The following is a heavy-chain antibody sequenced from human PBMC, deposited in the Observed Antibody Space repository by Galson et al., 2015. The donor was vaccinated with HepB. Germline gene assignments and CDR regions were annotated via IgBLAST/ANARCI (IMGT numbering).Heavy chain of an antibody. V-gene: IGHV1-69*13. Sequence: SVKVSCKASGGTFSSYAISWVRQAPGQGLEWMGGIIPIFGTANYAQKFQGRVTITADESTSTAYMELSSLRSEDTAVYYCARGGYSYAPLDYWGQGTLVTVSS. CDR3: ARGGYSYAPLDY. D-gene: IGHD5-18*01. CDR2: IIPIFGTA. J-gene: IGHJ4*02. CDR1: GGTFSSYA.